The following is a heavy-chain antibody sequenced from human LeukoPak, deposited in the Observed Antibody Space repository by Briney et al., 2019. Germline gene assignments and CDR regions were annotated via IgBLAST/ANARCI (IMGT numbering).Heavy chain of an antibody. D-gene: IGHD1-1*01. J-gene: IGHJ4*02. Sequence: GASVKVSCKASGYTFTSYYMHWVRQAPGQGLEWMGIINPSGGSTSYAQKFQGRVTMTRDTSTSTVYMELSSLRSEDTAVYYCARDGAGTTGKEARGPKYFDYWGQGTLVTVSS. CDR1: GYTFTSYY. CDR3: ARDGAGTTGKEARGPKYFDY. CDR2: INPSGGST. V-gene: IGHV1-46*01.